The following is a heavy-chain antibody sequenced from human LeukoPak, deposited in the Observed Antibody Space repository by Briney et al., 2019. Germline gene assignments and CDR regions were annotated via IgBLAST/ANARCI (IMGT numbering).Heavy chain of an antibody. V-gene: IGHV4-59*12. CDR1: GGSISSYY. CDR3: ARGYCSGGSCYSSYYYSYMDV. Sequence: SETLSLTCTVSGGSISSYYWSWIRQPPGKGLEWIGSINYSGSTYYNPSLKSRVTISVDRSKNQFSLKLSSVTAADTAVYYCARGYCSGGSCYSSYYYSYMDVWGKGTTVIVSS. D-gene: IGHD2-15*01. CDR2: INYSGST. J-gene: IGHJ6*03.